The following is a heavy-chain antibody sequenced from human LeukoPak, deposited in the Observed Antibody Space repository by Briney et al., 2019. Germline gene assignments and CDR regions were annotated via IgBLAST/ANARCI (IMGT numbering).Heavy chain of an antibody. CDR2: ISAYNGNT. J-gene: IGHJ4*02. V-gene: IGHV1-18*01. D-gene: IGHD3-3*01. Sequence: GASVKVSCKASGYTFTSYGISWVRQAPGQGLEWMGWISAYNGNTNYAQKLQGRVTMTTDTSTSTAYMELRSLRSDDTAVYYCARDHSYYDFWSGRDYWGQETLVTVSS. CDR1: GYTFTSYG. CDR3: ARDHSYYDFWSGRDY.